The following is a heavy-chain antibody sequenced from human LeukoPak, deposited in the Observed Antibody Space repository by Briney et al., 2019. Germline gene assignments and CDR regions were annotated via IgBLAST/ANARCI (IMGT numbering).Heavy chain of an antibody. J-gene: IGHJ4*02. CDR3: AKETVAGIFDY. CDR2: ISWNSGSI. CDR1: GFTFDDYA. V-gene: IGHV3-9*01. Sequence: PGGSLRLSCAASGFTFDDYAMHWVRQAPGKGLEWVSGISWNSGSIGYADSVKGRFTISRDNAKNSLYLQMNSLRAEDTALYYCAKETVAGIFDYWGQGTLVTVSS. D-gene: IGHD6-19*01.